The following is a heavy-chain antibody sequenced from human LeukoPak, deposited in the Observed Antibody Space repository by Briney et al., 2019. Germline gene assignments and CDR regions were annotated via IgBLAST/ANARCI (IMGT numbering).Heavy chain of an antibody. V-gene: IGHV3-49*04. CDR1: GFTFRSYG. D-gene: IGHD3-10*01. J-gene: IGHJ4*02. Sequence: GGSLRLSCAASGFTFRSYGMTWVRQAPGKGLEWVGFIRGKAYGATTEYAASVRGRFTISRDDSKSIAYLQMNSLKTEDTAVYYCTSSFGQLSSLDYWGQGTLVTVSS. CDR3: TSSFGQLSSLDY. CDR2: IRGKAYGATT.